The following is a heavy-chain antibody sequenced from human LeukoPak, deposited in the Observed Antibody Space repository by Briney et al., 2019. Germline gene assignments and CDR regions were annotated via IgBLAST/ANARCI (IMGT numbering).Heavy chain of an antibody. CDR1: GFTFSSYS. CDR2: ISSSSSTI. Sequence: PGGSLRLSCAASGFTFSSYSMNWVRQAPGKGLEWVSYISSSSSTIYYADSVKGRFTISRDNDKNSLYLQMNSLRAEDTAVYYCARDWGGLTYYYDSSGADYWGQGTLVTVSS. CDR3: ARDWGGLTYYYDSSGADY. V-gene: IGHV3-48*01. J-gene: IGHJ4*02. D-gene: IGHD3-22*01.